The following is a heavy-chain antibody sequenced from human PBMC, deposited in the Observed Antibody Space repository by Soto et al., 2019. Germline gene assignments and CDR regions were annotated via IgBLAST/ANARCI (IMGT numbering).Heavy chain of an antibody. Sequence: EVQLVDSGGGLIQPGGSLRLSCAASGFSVSSSHMNWVRQAPGKGLEWVSVIYSGGTTYYAVSVKGRFTISRDNSTNAVYLQMNSLRAEDTAVYYCARLGPYASGSYSFRYNWFDPWGQGTLVTVSS. CDR1: GFSVSSSH. V-gene: IGHV3-53*01. J-gene: IGHJ5*02. CDR2: IYSGGTT. D-gene: IGHD3-10*01. CDR3: ARLGPYASGSYSFRYNWFDP.